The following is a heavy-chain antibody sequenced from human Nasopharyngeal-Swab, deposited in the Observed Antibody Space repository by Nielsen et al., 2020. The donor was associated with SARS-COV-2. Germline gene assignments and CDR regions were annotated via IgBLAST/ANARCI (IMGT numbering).Heavy chain of an antibody. CDR1: GFTFSRYG. V-gene: IGHV3-30*18. CDR2: ISYDGSNK. J-gene: IGHJ4*02. D-gene: IGHD1-7*01. CDR3: AKEKTTNTRGYFDF. Sequence: GESLKISCAASGFTFSRYGMHWVRQAPGKGLEWVAIISYDGSNKYYANSVKGRFTISRDNSKNTVYLQISSLRAEDTAVYYCAKEKTTNTRGYFDFWGQETLVTVSS.